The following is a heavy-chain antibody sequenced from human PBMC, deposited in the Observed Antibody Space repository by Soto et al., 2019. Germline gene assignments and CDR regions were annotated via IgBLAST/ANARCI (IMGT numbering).Heavy chain of an antibody. J-gene: IGHJ5*02. CDR3: ARAAVLRGFYP. D-gene: IGHD6-25*01. CDR2: TYHSGST. V-gene: IGHV4-4*02. CDR1: GGSISSSNW. Sequence: QVQLQASGPGLVKPSGTLSLTCAVSGGSISSSNWWIWVRQPPGKGLEWIGETYHSGSTNYNPSLKSGVTISVAKAQNQFSLTMSCVTAADTAVYYCARAAVLRGFYPWGRGTLVTVSS.